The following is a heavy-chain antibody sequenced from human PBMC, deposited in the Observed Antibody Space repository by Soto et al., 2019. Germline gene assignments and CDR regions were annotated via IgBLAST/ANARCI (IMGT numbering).Heavy chain of an antibody. Sequence: QVQLVQSGAEVKKPGSSVKVSCKASGGTFSSYAISWVRQAPGQGLEWMGGIIPIFGTANYAQKFQGRVTSTADESTITAYMELSSLRSEDTAVYYCASYPHYGSGSYSNPWGQGTLVTVSS. V-gene: IGHV1-69*13. CDR3: ASYPHYGSGSYSNP. CDR2: IIPIFGTA. D-gene: IGHD3-10*01. CDR1: GGTFSSYA. J-gene: IGHJ5*02.